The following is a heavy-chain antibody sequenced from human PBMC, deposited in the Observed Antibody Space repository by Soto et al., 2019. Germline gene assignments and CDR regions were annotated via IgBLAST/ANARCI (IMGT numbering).Heavy chain of an antibody. CDR2: IYHSGST. J-gene: IGHJ6*02. D-gene: IGHD3-3*01. V-gene: IGHV4-38-2*02. Sequence: SETLSLTCAVSGYSISSGYYWGWIRQPPGKGLEWIGSIYHSGSTYYNPSLKSRVTISVDTFKNQFSLKLSSVTAADTAVYYCARDVRGYDFWSGYYRNPMFYGMDVWGQGTTVTVS. CDR1: GYSISSGYY. CDR3: ARDVRGYDFWSGYYRNPMFYGMDV.